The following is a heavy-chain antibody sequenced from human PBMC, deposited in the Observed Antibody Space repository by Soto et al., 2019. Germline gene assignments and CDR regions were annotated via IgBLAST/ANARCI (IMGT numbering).Heavy chain of an antibody. V-gene: IGHV3-30*03. CDR2: ISYDGSLQ. J-gene: IGHJ5*02. D-gene: IGHD3-16*01. Sequence: PASGFAFSSYGMHWVRQAPGTGLEWVAVISYDGSLQYYADSVKGRLTISRDNSKNMVLLQMSSLRAEDTGVYGGSDGGAGQASVPYPWGQGTLVSVSS. CDR1: GFAFSSYG. CDR3: SDGGAGQASVPYP.